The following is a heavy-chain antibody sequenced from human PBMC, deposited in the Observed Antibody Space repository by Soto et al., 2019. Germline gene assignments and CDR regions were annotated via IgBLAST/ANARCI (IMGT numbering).Heavy chain of an antibody. V-gene: IGHV3-23*01. D-gene: IGHD2-15*01. CDR3: AQITGYCSGGSCYSEYFQH. Sequence: GGSLRLSCAASGFTFSSYAMSWVRQAPGKGLEWVSAISGSGGSTYYADSVKGRFTISRDNSKNTLYLQMNSLRAEDTAVYYCAQITGYCSGGSCYSEYFQHWGQGTLVTVSS. CDR2: ISGSGGST. CDR1: GFTFSSYA. J-gene: IGHJ1*01.